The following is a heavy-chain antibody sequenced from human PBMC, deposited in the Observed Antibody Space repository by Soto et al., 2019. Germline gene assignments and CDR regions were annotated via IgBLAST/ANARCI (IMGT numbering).Heavy chain of an antibody. J-gene: IGHJ5*02. V-gene: IGHV1-69*06. D-gene: IGHD2-2*01. CDR2: IIPIFGTA. Sequence: QVQLVQSVAEVKKPGSSVKVSCKASGGTFSSYAISWVRQAPGPGLEWMGGIIPIFGTANYAQKFQGRVTITADKSTSTAYMELSSLRSEDTAVYYCARDVRLYCSSTSCRNWFDPWGQGTLVTVSS. CDR3: ARDVRLYCSSTSCRNWFDP. CDR1: GGTFSSYA.